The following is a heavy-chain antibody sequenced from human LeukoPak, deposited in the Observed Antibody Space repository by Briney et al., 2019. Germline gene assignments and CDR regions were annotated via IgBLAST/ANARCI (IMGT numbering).Heavy chain of an antibody. CDR3: ARDQYDSSGYTYCYYGMDV. D-gene: IGHD3-22*01. CDR1: GGSISSGGYY. J-gene: IGHJ6*02. V-gene: IGHV4-31*03. CDR2: IYYSGST. Sequence: SQTLSLTCTVSGGSISSGGYYWSWIRQHPGKGLEWIGYIYYSGSTYYNPSLKSRVTISVDTSKNQFSLKLSSVTAADTAVYYCARDQYDSSGYTYCYYGMDVWGQGTTVTVSS.